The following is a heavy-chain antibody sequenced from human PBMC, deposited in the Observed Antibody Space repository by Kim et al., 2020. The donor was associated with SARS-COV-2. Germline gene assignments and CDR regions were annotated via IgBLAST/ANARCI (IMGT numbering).Heavy chain of an antibody. J-gene: IGHJ4*02. CDR1: GCSISSYY. CDR2: IYYSGST. V-gene: IGHV4-59*01. D-gene: IGHD6-19*01. Sequence: SETLSLTCTVSGCSISSYYLSWIRQPPGKGLEWIGYIYYSGSTNYNPSLKSRVSISVDTSKNQFSLKLISVTAADTAVYYCARVKEGYTSGWYEDYWGQGTLVTVSS. CDR3: ARVKEGYTSGWYEDY.